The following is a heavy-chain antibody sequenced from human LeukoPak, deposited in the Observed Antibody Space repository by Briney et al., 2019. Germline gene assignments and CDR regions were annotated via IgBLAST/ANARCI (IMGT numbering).Heavy chain of an antibody. V-gene: IGHV4-34*01. D-gene: IGHD3-3*01. J-gene: IGHJ5*02. CDR1: GGSFSGYY. Sequence: LETLSLTCAVYGGSFSGYYWSWIRQPPGKGLEWIGEINHSGSTNYNPSLKSRVTISVDTSKNQFSLKLSSVTAADTAVYYCARGRMTIFGVATFDPWGQGTLVTVSS. CDR2: INHSGST. CDR3: ARGRMTIFGVATFDP.